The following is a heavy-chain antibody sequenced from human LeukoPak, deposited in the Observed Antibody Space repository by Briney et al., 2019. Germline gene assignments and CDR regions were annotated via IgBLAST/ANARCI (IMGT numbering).Heavy chain of an antibody. Sequence: PGGSLRLSCATSGLTFSSHALSWVRQTPGKELEWVSSISVSGSTTYYADSVKGRFTISRDNSRNMLNLQMDSLRAEDTAVYYCTIDLPHKVWFDQWGQGTLVTVSS. CDR1: GLTFSSHA. CDR2: ISVSGSTT. J-gene: IGHJ5*02. V-gene: IGHV3-23*01. CDR3: TIDLPHKVWFDQ.